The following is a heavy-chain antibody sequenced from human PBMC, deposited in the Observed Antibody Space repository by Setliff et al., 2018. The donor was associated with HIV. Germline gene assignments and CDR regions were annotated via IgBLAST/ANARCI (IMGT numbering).Heavy chain of an antibody. D-gene: IGHD3-10*01. J-gene: IGHJ5*02. CDR1: GYDFSRFW. Sequence: GESLKISCKASGYDFSRFWVAWVRQMPGKGLEYMGIIYPGASEARYGPSFQGQVTISADESIDTAYLQWSSLKASDSAIYYCARHLFTGSGAYEDPWGRGTLVTVSS. CDR2: IYPGASEA. CDR3: ARHLFTGSGAYEDP. V-gene: IGHV5-51*01.